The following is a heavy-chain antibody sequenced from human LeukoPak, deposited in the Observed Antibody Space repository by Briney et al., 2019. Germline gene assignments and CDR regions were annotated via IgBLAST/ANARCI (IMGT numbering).Heavy chain of an antibody. CDR3: ARLTAVVTFDY. Sequence: GESLKISCKGSGYSFTTYWIAWVRQMPGKGLEWMGIIYPGDSETRYSPSFQGQVTISADKSISTAYLQWRSLKVSDSAMYYCARLTAVVTFDYWGQGTLVTVSS. J-gene: IGHJ4*02. CDR1: GYSFTTYW. D-gene: IGHD4-23*01. V-gene: IGHV5-51*01. CDR2: IYPGDSET.